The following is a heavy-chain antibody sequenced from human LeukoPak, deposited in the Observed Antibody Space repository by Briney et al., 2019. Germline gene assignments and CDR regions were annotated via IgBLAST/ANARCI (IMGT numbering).Heavy chain of an antibody. V-gene: IGHV3-53*01. CDR1: GFTFSTYD. Sequence: GGSLRLSCAASGFTFSTYDMHWVRQAPGKGLEWVSVIYSGGSTYYADSVKGRFTISRDNSKNTLYLQMNSLRAEDTAVYYCARDSSYQLLSLSYYGMDVWGQGTTVTVSS. CDR2: IYSGGST. J-gene: IGHJ6*02. D-gene: IGHD2-2*01. CDR3: ARDSSYQLLSLSYYGMDV.